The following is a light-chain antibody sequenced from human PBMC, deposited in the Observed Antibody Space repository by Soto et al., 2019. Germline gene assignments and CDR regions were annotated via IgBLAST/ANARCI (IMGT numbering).Light chain of an antibody. CDR2: GAS. V-gene: IGKV3-20*01. CDR3: QQYGSSPIT. CDR1: QSIITEY. J-gene: IGKJ5*01. Sequence: EIVLTQSPGTLSLSPWERASLSCRASQSIITEYLGWYQQKPGRAPRLLIYGASRRATGIADRFSGSGSGTDFTLTISRLEPEDFAVYYCQQYGSSPITFGQGTRLEIK.